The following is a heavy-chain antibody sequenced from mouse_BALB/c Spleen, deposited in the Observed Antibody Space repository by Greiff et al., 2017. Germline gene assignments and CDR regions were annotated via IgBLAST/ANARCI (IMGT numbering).Heavy chain of an antibody. J-gene: IGHJ4*01. D-gene: IGHD2-10*02. CDR3: ARGYGNYVGYAMDY. CDR1: GYSITSDYA. Sequence: VQLQQSGPGLVKPSQSLSLTCTVTGYSITSDYAWNWIRQFPGNKLEWMGYISYSGSTSYNPSLKSRISITRDTSKNQFFLQLNSVTTEDTATYYCARGYGNYVGYAMDYWGQGTSVTVSS. V-gene: IGHV3-2*02. CDR2: ISYSGST.